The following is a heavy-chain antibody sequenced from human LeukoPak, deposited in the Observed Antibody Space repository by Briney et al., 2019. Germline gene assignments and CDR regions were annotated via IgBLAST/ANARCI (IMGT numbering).Heavy chain of an antibody. CDR3: ARLCLFGVGATPVGYYFDY. V-gene: IGHV4-59*08. D-gene: IGHD1-26*01. CDR1: GGSISSYY. CDR2: IYYSGST. Sequence: PSETLSLTCTVSGGSISSYYWSWIRQPPGKGLEWIGYIYYSGSTNYNPSLKSRVTISVDTSKNQFSLKLSSVTAADTAVYYCARLCLFGVGATPVGYYFDYWGQGTLVTVSS. J-gene: IGHJ4*02.